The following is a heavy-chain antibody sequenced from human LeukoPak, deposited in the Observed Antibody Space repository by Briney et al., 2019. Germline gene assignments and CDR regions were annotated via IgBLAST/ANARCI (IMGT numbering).Heavy chain of an antibody. CDR1: GYTFTSYA. D-gene: IGHD5-12*01. J-gene: IGHJ4*02. V-gene: IGHV1-3*01. CDR2: INAGNGNT. CDR3: ARALSRGYSGYDYGLGY. Sequence: ASVKVSCKASGYTFTSYAMHWVRQAPGQRLEWMGWINAGNGNTNYAQKLQGRVTMTTETSTSTAYMELRSLRSDDTAVYYCARALSRGYSGYDYGLGYWGQGTLVTVSS.